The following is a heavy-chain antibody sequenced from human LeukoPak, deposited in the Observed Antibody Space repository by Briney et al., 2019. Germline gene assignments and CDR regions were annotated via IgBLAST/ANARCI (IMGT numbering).Heavy chain of an antibody. D-gene: IGHD3-16*02. J-gene: IGHJ4*02. Sequence: GKSLRLSCVASGLTFSNFGVHWVRQAPGKGLEWVANIKQDGSEKDYVDSVKGRFTISRDNAKNSLYLQMNSLRAEDTGVYYCARGDTQSKYRQFDSWGQGSLVIVSS. CDR2: IKQDGSEK. V-gene: IGHV3-7*04. CDR1: GLTFSNFG. CDR3: ARGDTQSKYRQFDS.